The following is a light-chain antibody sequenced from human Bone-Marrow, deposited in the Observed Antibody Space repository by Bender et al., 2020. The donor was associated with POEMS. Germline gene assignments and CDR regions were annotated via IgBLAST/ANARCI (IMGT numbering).Light chain of an antibody. CDR1: TIGTKS. CDR2: DDS. Sequence: SYVLTQPPSVSVAPGQTARITCAGDTIGTKSVQWYQQKPGQAPVLVVYDDSDRPSGIPERLSGSNSGDTATLTLSRVEAGDEADYYCQVWDSSSDQWVFGGGTKLTVL. J-gene: IGLJ3*02. V-gene: IGLV3-21*02. CDR3: QVWDSSSDQWV.